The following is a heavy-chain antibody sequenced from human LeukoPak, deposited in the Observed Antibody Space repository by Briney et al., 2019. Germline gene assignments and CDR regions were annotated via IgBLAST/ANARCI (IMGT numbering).Heavy chain of an antibody. D-gene: IGHD5-12*01. CDR1: GYTFTSYY. CDR2: INPSGGST. V-gene: IGHV1-46*01. J-gene: IGHJ4*02. CDR3: ARETPGQYSGYDFNFDY. Sequence: ASVKVSCKASGYTFTSYYMHWVRQAPGQGLEWMGIINPSGGSTSYAQKFQGRVTMTEDTSTDTAYMELSSLRSEDTAVYYCARETPGQYSGYDFNFDYWGQGTLVTVSS.